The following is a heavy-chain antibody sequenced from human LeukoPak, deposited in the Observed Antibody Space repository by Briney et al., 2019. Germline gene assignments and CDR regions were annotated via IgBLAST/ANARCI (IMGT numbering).Heavy chain of an antibody. CDR3: ARDPGQPYPFDY. Sequence: GGSLRLSCAASGFIFSSYEMNWVRQAPGKGLEWVSYISNSGSTIYYADSVKGRFTISRDNAKKSLYLQLNSLRAEDTAVYYCARDPGQPYPFDYWSQGTLVTVSS. J-gene: IGHJ4*02. CDR1: GFIFSSYE. D-gene: IGHD2-2*01. V-gene: IGHV3-48*03. CDR2: ISNSGSTI.